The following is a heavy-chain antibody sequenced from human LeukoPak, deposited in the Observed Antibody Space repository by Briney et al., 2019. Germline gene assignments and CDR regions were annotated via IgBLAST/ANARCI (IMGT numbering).Heavy chain of an antibody. J-gene: IGHJ4*02. CDR1: GFTFSTYA. V-gene: IGHV3-23*01. CDR2: ISGSGGGK. CDR3: AKDNADYPIYYFDS. Sequence: GGSLRLSCAASGFTFSTYAMNWVRQAPGKGLEWVSGISGSGGGKFYADSVKGRFTISRDKSKSMLYLQMNSLKAEDAAVYYCAKDNADYPIYYFDSWGQGTLVTVSS. D-gene: IGHD3-16*01.